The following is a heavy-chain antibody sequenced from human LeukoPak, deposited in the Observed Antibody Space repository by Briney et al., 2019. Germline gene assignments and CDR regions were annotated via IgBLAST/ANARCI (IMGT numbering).Heavy chain of an antibody. Sequence: PSETLSLTCTVSGGSISSYYWSWIRQPPGKGLEWIGYIYYSGSTNYNPSLKSRVTISVDTSKNQFSLKLSSVTAADTAVYYCARVGCSSTGCYDYYYGMDVWGQGTTVTVSS. V-gene: IGHV4-59*01. J-gene: IGHJ6*02. D-gene: IGHD2-2*01. CDR3: ARVGCSSTGCYDYYYGMDV. CDR1: GGSISSYY. CDR2: IYYSGST.